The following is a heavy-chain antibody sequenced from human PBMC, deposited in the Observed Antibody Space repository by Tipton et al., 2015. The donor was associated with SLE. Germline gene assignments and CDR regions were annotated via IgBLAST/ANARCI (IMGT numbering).Heavy chain of an antibody. CDR2: INHSGST. J-gene: IGHJ6*02. CDR1: GGSFSGYY. Sequence: TLSLTCAVYGGSFSGYYWSWIRQPPGKGLEWIGEINHSGSTNYNPSLKSRVTISGDMSKNQFSMKLSSVTAADTAVYYCARSNYYGLGNLRGGYYYYGMDVWGQGTTATVSS. CDR3: ARSNYYGLGNLRGGYYYYGMDV. D-gene: IGHD3-10*01. V-gene: IGHV4-34*01.